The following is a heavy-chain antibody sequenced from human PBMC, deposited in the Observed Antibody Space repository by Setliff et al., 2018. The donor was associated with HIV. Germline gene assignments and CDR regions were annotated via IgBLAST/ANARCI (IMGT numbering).Heavy chain of an antibody. CDR1: GFKFSDFA. CDR3: GRGSGYLTEY. J-gene: IGHJ4*02. D-gene: IGHD5-18*01. V-gene: IGHV3-11*04. CDR2: ISYLGE. Sequence: GGSLRLSCAASGFKFSDFAMSWVRQAPGKGLEWVSTISYLGENYADSVKGRFTISRDNSKSSVDLQMSSLRAEDTAVYYCGRGSGYLTEYWGQGALVTVSS.